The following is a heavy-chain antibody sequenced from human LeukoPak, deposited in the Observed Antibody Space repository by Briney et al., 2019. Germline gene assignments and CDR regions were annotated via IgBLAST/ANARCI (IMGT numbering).Heavy chain of an antibody. CDR2: ISGSDGST. D-gene: IGHD3-10*01. J-gene: IGHJ4*02. CDR3: ARCGPMVRGVPFDY. CDR1: GFTFSNYA. Sequence: GGSLRLSCAASGFTFSNYAMSWVRQAPGKGLEWVSAISGSDGSTYYADSVKGRFTISRDNSKNSLYLQMNSLRDEDTAMYYCARCGPMVRGVPFDYWGQGTLVTVSS. V-gene: IGHV3-23*01.